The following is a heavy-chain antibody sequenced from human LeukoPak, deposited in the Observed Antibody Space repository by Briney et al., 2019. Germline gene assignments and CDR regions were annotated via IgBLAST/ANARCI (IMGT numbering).Heavy chain of an antibody. CDR3: AIAVAGTGHFDY. V-gene: IGHV1-69*06. CDR2: IIPIFGTA. CDR1: EGTFSSYA. J-gene: IGHJ4*02. D-gene: IGHD6-19*01. Sequence: SVKVSCKASEGTFSSYAVSWVRQAPGQGLEWMGGIIPIFGTANYAQKFQGRVTITADKFTSTAYMELSSLRSEDTAVYYCAIAVAGTGHFDYWSQGTLVTVSS.